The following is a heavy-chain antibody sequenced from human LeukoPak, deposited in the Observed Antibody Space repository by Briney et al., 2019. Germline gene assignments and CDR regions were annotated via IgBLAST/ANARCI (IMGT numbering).Heavy chain of an antibody. J-gene: IGHJ4*02. CDR3: ARDYYGSGPHTEYYFDY. CDR1: GGTFSRYT. Sequence: SVKVSCKASGGTFSRYTISWVRQAPGQGLEWMGGIIPIFGAANYAQRFQGRVTITADESTSTAYMELSSLRSEDTAVYYCARDYYGSGPHTEYYFDYWGQGTLVTVSS. CDR2: IIPIFGAA. V-gene: IGHV1-69*13. D-gene: IGHD3-10*01.